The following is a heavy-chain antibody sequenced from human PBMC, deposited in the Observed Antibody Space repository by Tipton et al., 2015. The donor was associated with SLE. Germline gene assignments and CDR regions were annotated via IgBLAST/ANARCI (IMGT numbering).Heavy chain of an antibody. D-gene: IGHD3-3*01. Sequence: TLSLTCTVSGGSISSYYWSWIRQSPGKGLEWIGYIYYSGSTNYNPSLKSRVTISLDKSKNQFSLRLTSVTAADTAVYYCVRGGTVFGVVLNWFDPWGQGTLVTVSS. CDR3: VRGGTVFGVVLNWFDP. CDR1: GGSISSYY. V-gene: IGHV4-59*01. J-gene: IGHJ5*02. CDR2: IYYSGST.